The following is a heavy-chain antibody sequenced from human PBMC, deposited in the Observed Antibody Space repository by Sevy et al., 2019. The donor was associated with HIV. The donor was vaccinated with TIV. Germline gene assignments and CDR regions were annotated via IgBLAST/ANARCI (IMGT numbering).Heavy chain of an antibody. CDR1: GYTFTGYY. V-gene: IGHV1-2*06. J-gene: IGHJ6*02. CDR2: INPNSGGT. D-gene: IGHD3-10*01. CDR3: ARPVLLWFGEDYGMDV. Sequence: ASVKVSCKASGYTFTGYYMHWVRQAPGQGLEWMGRINPNSGGTNYAQKFQGRVTMTRDTSISTAYMELSRLGSDDTAVYYCARPVLLWFGEDYGMDVWGQGTTVTVSS.